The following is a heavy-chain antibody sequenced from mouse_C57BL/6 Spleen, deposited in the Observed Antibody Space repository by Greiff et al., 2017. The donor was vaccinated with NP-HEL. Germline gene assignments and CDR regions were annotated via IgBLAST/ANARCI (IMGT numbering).Heavy chain of an antibody. D-gene: IGHD2-2*01. V-gene: IGHV1-53*01. Sequence: QVQLQQSGPELVKPGASVKLSCKASGYTFTSYWMHWVKQRPGQGLEWIGIIHPSNGGTNYNEKFKSKATLTVDKSSSTAYMQLSSLTSEDSAVSFCEWGRDGYDFDYWGQGTTLTVSS. CDR3: EWGRDGYDFDY. CDR1: GYTFTSYW. CDR2: IHPSNGGT. J-gene: IGHJ2*01.